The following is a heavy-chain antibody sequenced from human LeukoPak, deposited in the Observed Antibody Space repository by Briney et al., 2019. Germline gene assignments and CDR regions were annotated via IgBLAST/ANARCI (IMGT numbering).Heavy chain of an antibody. D-gene: IGHD6-13*01. CDR1: GGSISSYY. CDR3: ARSAGFSSRWHIY. V-gene: IGHV4-59*01. J-gene: IGHJ4*02. Sequence: SETLSLTCAVYGGSISSYYWSWIRQPPGKGLEWIGYMYNSGSTNYNPSLKSRVTISVDTSKNQFSLKLSSVTAADTAVYYCARSAGFSSRWHIYWGQGTLVTVSS. CDR2: MYNSGST.